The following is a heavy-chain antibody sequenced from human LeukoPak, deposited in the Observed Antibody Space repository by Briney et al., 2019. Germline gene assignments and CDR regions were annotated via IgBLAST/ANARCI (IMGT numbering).Heavy chain of an antibody. D-gene: IGHD1-14*01. CDR3: AREEAVSYNRFDP. CDR1: GYTFTGYY. CDR2: INPNSGGT. V-gene: IGHV1-2*02. Sequence: ASVKVSCKASGYTFTGYYMHWVRQAPGQGLEWMGWINPNSGGTNYAQKFQGRVTMTRDTSISTAYMELSRLRSDDTAVYYCAREEAVSYNRFDPWGQGTLVSVSS. J-gene: IGHJ5*02.